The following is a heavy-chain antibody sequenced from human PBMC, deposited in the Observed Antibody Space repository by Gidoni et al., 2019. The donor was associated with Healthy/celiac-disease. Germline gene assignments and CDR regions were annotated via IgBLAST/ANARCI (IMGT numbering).Heavy chain of an antibody. J-gene: IGHJ6*02. D-gene: IGHD6-13*01. CDR1: GFTFRSYA. CDR3: ATKNSSSPFDYYGMDV. V-gene: IGHV3-30-3*01. CDR2: ISYDGSNK. Sequence: QVQLVESGGGVVQPGRSLRLSCAASGFTFRSYAMHWVRQAPGKGLEWVAVISYDGSNKYYADSVKGRFTISRDNSKNTLYLQMNSLRAEDTAVYYCATKNSSSPFDYYGMDVWGQGTTVTVSS.